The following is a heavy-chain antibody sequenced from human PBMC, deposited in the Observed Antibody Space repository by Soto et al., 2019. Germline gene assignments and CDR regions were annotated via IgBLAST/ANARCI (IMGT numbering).Heavy chain of an antibody. J-gene: IGHJ3*02. CDR3: ARDSVRGVFDI. Sequence: QVQLQQWGAGLLKPSETLSLTCAVYGGSFSGYYWSWIRQPPGKGLEWIGEINHSGSTNYNPSLKRRVTISVDTSKNQFSLKLSSVTAADTAVYYCARDSVRGVFDIWGQGTMVTVSS. CDR2: INHSGST. CDR1: GGSFSGYY. V-gene: IGHV4-34*01. D-gene: IGHD3-10*01.